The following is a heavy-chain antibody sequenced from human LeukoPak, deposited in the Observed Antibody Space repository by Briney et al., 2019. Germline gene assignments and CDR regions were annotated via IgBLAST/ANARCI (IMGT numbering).Heavy chain of an antibody. CDR1: GGSFSGYY. V-gene: IGHV4-34*01. J-gene: IGHJ4*02. D-gene: IGHD3-22*01. CDR3: ARGLYYYDSSGYFIYFDY. CDR2: INHSGST. Sequence: KPSETLSLTCAVYGGSFSGYYWSWIRQPPGKGLEWIGEINHSGSTNYNPSLKSRVTISVDTSKNQFSLKLSSVTAADTAVYYCARGLYYYDSSGYFIYFDYWGQGTLVTVSS.